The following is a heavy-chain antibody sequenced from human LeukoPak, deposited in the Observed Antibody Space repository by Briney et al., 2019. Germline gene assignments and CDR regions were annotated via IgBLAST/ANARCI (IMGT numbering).Heavy chain of an antibody. D-gene: IGHD1-26*01. CDR1: GFTFSSYA. CDR3: AKVFSIVGATTFDY. V-gene: IGHV3-23*01. CDR2: ISGSGGST. Sequence: GGSLRLSCAASGFTFSSYAVSWVRQAPGKGLEWVSAISGSGGSTYYADSVKGRFTISRDNSENTLYLQMNSLRAEDTAVYYCAKVFSIVGATTFDYWGQGTLVTVSS. J-gene: IGHJ4*02.